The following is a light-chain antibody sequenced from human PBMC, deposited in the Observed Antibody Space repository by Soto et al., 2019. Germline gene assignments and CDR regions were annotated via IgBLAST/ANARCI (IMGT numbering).Light chain of an antibody. Sequence: QSALTQPASVSGSPGQSITISCTGTSSDVGGYIYVSWYQQHPGKAPKLMIYEVSNRPSGVSNRFSGSKSGNTASLTISGHQAEDEADYYCTSYTSSSTLVFGGGTKLTVL. V-gene: IGLV2-14*01. J-gene: IGLJ2*01. CDR1: SSDVGGYIY. CDR3: TSYTSSSTLV. CDR2: EVS.